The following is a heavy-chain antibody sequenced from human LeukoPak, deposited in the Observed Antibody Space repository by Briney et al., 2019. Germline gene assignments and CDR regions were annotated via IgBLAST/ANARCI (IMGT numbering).Heavy chain of an antibody. CDR3: ARHGSGWSFDY. CDR2: INNSGSA. J-gene: IGHJ4*02. CDR1: GGSISTYY. D-gene: IGHD6-19*01. V-gene: IGHV4-59*01. Sequence: PSETLSLTCKVSGGSISTYYWSWFRQPPGKGLEWIGYINNSGSATYNPSLKSRVTISVDTSKNQFSLKLTSVSTTDTAVYYCARHGSGWSFDYWGQGVLVTVSS.